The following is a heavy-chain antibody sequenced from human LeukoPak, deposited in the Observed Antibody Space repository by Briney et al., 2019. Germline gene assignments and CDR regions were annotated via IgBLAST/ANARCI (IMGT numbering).Heavy chain of an antibody. CDR3: ARARGYYYDFDY. CDR1: GGSISSYY. V-gene: IGHV4-59*01. Sequence: SETLSLTCTVSGGSISSYYWSWIRQPPGKGLEWIGYVSNSGTKYNPSLKSRVTISVDTSKNQFSLKLSSVTAADTAVYYCARARGYYYDFDYWGQGTLVTVSS. J-gene: IGHJ4*02. CDR2: VSNSGT. D-gene: IGHD3-22*01.